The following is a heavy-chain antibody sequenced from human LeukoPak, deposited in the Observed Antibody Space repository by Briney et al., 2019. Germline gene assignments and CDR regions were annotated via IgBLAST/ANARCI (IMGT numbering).Heavy chain of an antibody. J-gene: IGHJ4*02. CDR2: IWYDGSNK. CDR1: GFTFSSYG. CDR3: ARGSHTTVTYYFDY. D-gene: IGHD4-17*01. V-gene: IGHV3-33*01. Sequence: GGSLRLSCAASGFTFSSYGMHWVRQAPGKGLEWVAVIWYDGSNKYYADSVKGRFTISRDNSKNTLYLQMNSLRAEDTAVYYCARGSHTTVTYYFDYWGQGTLVTVSS.